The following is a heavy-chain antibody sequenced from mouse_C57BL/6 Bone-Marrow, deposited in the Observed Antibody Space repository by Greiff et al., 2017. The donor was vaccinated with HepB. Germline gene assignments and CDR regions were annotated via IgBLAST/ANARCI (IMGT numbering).Heavy chain of an antibody. D-gene: IGHD1-1*01. Sequence: VQLQQPGAELVKPGASVKLSCKASGYTFPSYWMHWVKQRPGRGLEWIGRIDPNSGGTKYNEKFKSKATLTVDKPSSTAYMQLSSLTSEDSAVYYCARCITTVVATDWYFDVWGTGTTVTVSS. CDR1: GYTFPSYW. CDR3: ARCITTVVATDWYFDV. J-gene: IGHJ1*03. CDR2: IDPNSGGT. V-gene: IGHV1-72*01.